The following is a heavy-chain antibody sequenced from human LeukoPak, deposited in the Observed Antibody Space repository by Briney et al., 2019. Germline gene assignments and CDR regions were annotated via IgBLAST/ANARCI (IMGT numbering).Heavy chain of an antibody. D-gene: IGHD3-10*01. CDR1: GFTFKNYA. Sequence: PGGSLRLSCAASGFTFKNYAMNWVRQAPGRGLEWVSTIFPGGATTKYTDSVKGRFSISRDDSKGTLYLQMNSLRAEDTAVYYCAKDALSGSGSYFDYWGQGTLVTVSS. CDR2: IFPGGATT. CDR3: AKDALSGSGSYFDY. J-gene: IGHJ4*02. V-gene: IGHV3-23*01.